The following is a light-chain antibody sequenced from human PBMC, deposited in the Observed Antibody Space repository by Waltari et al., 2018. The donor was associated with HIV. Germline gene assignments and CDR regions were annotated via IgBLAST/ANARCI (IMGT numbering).Light chain of an antibody. Sequence: SVLTQPPSASETPGQRVTISCSGSTSNIGSNDVFWYQHLPGAAPKLLIHRNNQRPSGVPDRFSGSTSGTSASLAISGLRSEDEADYYCVAWDDSLRGVVFGGGTKVAAL. V-gene: IGLV1-47*01. CDR1: TSNIGSND. CDR2: RNN. CDR3: VAWDDSLRGVV. J-gene: IGLJ2*01.